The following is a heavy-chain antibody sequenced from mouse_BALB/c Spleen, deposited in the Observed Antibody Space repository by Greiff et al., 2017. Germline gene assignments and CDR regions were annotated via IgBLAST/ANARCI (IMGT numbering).Heavy chain of an antibody. V-gene: IGHV5-17*02. CDR2: ISSGSSTI. CDR1: GFTFSSFG. J-gene: IGHJ4*01. D-gene: IGHD2-4*01. Sequence: EVKLMESGGGLVQPGGSRKLSCAASGFTFSSFGMHWVRQAPEKGLEWVAYISSGSSTIYYADTVKGRFTISRDNPKNTLFLQMTSLRSEDTAMYYCARSHYDYGYAMDYWGQGTSVTVSS. CDR3: ARSHYDYGYAMDY.